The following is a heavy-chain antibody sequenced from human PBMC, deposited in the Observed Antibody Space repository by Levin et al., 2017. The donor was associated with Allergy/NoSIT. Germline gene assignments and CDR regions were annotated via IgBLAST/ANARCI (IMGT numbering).Heavy chain of an antibody. J-gene: IGHJ3*02. CDR3: ARVMGSSLKPYDAFDI. CDR1: GYTFTGYY. V-gene: IGHV1-2*02. Sequence: ASVKVSCKASGYTFTGYYMHWVRQAPGQGLEWMGWINPNSGGTNYAQKFQGRVTMTRDTSISTAYMELSRLRSDDTAVYYCARVMGSSLKPYDAFDIWGQGTMVTVSS. CDR2: INPNSGGT. D-gene: IGHD2-2*01.